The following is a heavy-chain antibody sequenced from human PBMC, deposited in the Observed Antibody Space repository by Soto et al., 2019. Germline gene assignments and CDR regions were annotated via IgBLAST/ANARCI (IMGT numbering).Heavy chain of an antibody. V-gene: IGHV3-9*01. D-gene: IGHD3-22*01. Sequence: PGGSLRLSCAAPGFTFDEYAMHWVRQAPGKGLEWVSGITWNSDNIGYADSVKGRVTISRDNAKDSLYLQMNSLRAEDTALYYCASLYDSSGYYYRPASYGMDVWGQGTTVTVSS. CDR2: ITWNSDNI. CDR1: GFTFDEYA. J-gene: IGHJ6*02. CDR3: ASLYDSSGYYYRPASYGMDV.